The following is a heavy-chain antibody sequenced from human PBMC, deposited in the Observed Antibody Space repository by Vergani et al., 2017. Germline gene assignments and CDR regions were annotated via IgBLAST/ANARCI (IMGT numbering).Heavy chain of an antibody. V-gene: IGHV3-23*01. J-gene: IGHJ4*02. D-gene: IGHD3-9*01. CDR3: ANTYDILTGYSYFDY. CDR1: GFTFSSYA. Sequence: EVQLLESGGGLVQPGGSLRLSCAASGFTFSSYAMTWVRQAPGKGLEWVSHISGGGGSTYYADSVKGRFTISRDNSKNTLYLQMNSLRVEDTALYYCANTYDILTGYSYFDYWGQGTLVTVSS. CDR2: ISGGGGST.